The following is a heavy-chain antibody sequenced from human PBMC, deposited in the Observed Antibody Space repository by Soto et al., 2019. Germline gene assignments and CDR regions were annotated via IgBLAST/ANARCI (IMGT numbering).Heavy chain of an antibody. J-gene: IGHJ4*02. CDR3: AREERYCSGGSCYAFPDYFDY. CDR1: GGSFSGYY. D-gene: IGHD2-15*01. V-gene: IGHV4-34*01. CDR2: INHSGST. Sequence: PSETLSLTCAVYGGSFSGYYWSWIRQPPGKGLEWIGEINHSGSTNYNPSLKSRVTISVDTSKNQFSLKLSSVTAADTAVYYCAREERYCSGGSCYAFPDYFDYWGQGTLVTVSS.